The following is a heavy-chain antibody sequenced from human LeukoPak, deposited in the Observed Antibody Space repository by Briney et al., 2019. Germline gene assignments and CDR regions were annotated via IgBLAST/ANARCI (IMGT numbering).Heavy chain of an antibody. CDR1: GFTFDDYA. CDR3: AKDIGPLWRSHLDY. Sequence: PGGSLRLSCAASGFTFDDYAMHWVRQAPGKGLEWVSGISWNSGSIGYADSVKGRFTISRDNAKNSLYLQMNSLRAEDTALYYCAKDIGPLWRSHLDYWGQGTLVTVSS. J-gene: IGHJ4*02. CDR2: ISWNSGSI. D-gene: IGHD2-15*01. V-gene: IGHV3-9*01.